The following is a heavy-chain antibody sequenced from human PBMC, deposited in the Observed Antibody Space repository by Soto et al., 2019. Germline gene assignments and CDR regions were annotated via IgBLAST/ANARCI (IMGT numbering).Heavy chain of an antibody. D-gene: IGHD3-22*01. J-gene: IGHJ1*01. V-gene: IGHV1-18*01. CDR3: ASIAFRDYYDSSGSRLHH. CDR2: ISAYNGNT. CDR1: GYTFTSYG. Sequence: ASVKVSCKASGYTFTSYGISWVRQAPGQGIEWMGWISAYNGNTNYAQKLQGRVTMTTDTSTSTAYMELRSLRSDDTAVYYCASIAFRDYYDSSGSRLHHWGQGTLVTVSS.